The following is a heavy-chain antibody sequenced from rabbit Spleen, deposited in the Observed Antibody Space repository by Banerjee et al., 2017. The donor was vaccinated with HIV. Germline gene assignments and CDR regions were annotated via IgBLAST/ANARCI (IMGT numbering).Heavy chain of an antibody. J-gene: IGHJ4*01. Sequence: QEQLVESGGGLVKPGASLTLTCKASGLPFSEKAVMCWVRQAPGKGLEWIGYIDPIFGIAVYASWVNGRFTISSHNAQNTLYLQLNSLTAADTATYFCARRFDANHYYGHFNLWGQGTLVTVS. CDR2: IDPIFGIA. V-gene: IGHV1S43*01. CDR1: GLPFSEKAV. D-gene: IGHD1-1*01. CDR3: ARRFDANHYYGHFNL.